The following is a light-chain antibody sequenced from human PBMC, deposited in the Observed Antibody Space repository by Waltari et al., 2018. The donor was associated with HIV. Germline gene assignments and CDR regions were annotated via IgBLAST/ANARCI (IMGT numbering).Light chain of an antibody. Sequence: SVLTQPPSVSAAPGQKVTISSSRSSSNIGHNYVSWFQQLPGASPTRLISDHNQRPSGVPDRFAGARSGTSATLGVSGLQPGDEADYYCGTWDTSLDAGVFGGGTKLTVL. CDR3: GTWDTSLDAGV. J-gene: IGLJ3*02. CDR1: SSNIGHNY. CDR2: DHN. V-gene: IGLV1-51*01.